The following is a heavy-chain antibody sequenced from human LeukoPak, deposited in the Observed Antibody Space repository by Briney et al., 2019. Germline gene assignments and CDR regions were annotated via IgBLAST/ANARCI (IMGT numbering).Heavy chain of an antibody. Sequence: PGGSLRLSCAASGFTFSSYAMSWVRQAPGKGLEWVSAISGSGGSTYYADSVKGRFTISRDNSKNTLYLQMNSLRAEDTAVYYCAASTPYYYDSSGPFDYWGQGTLVTVSS. CDR1: GFTFSSYA. CDR3: AASTPYYYDSSGPFDY. D-gene: IGHD3-22*01. CDR2: ISGSGGST. V-gene: IGHV3-23*01. J-gene: IGHJ4*02.